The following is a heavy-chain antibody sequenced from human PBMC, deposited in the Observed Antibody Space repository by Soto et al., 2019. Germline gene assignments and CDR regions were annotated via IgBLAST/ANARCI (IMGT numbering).Heavy chain of an antibody. CDR3: ARPNGGNSIYNWFDP. CDR1: GDSITNREYF. D-gene: IGHD2-21*02. J-gene: IGHJ5*02. V-gene: IGHV4-39*01. Sequence: SETLSLTCIVSGDSITNREYFWQWVRQTPGKTLEWIGSIYYSGSTYYNPSLVTRVTISLDTSKNQFSLRLTSVTAADTAVYYCARPNGGNSIYNWFDPWGQGILVTVSS. CDR2: IYYSGST.